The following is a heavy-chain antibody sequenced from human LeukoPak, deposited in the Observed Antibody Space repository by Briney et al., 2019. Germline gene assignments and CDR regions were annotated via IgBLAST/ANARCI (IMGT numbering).Heavy chain of an antibody. Sequence: SETLSLTCAVYGGSFSGYYWRRIRQPPGKGLEWIGEIYHSGSTNYNPSLKSRVTISVDKSKNQFSLKLSSVTAADTAVYYCALLGYCSGGSCYNNFDYWGQGTLVTVSS. CDR3: ALLGYCSGGSCYNNFDY. J-gene: IGHJ4*02. V-gene: IGHV4-34*01. CDR2: IYHSGST. D-gene: IGHD2-15*01. CDR1: GGSFSGYY.